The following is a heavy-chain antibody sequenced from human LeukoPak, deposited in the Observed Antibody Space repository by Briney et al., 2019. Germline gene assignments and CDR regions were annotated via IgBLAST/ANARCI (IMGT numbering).Heavy chain of an antibody. Sequence: ASVKVSCKASGYTFTGYYMHWVRRAPGQGLEWVGWINPNSGGTNYAQKFQGRVTMTRDTSISTAYMELSRLRSDDTAVYYCARGGEVVIQPDFDYWGQGTLVTVSS. V-gene: IGHV1-2*02. CDR1: GYTFTGYY. J-gene: IGHJ4*02. CDR2: INPNSGGT. D-gene: IGHD3-22*01. CDR3: ARGGEVVIQPDFDY.